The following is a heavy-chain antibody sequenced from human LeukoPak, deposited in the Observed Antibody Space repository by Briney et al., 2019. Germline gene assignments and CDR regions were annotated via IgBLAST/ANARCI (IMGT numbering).Heavy chain of an antibody. Sequence: GGSLRLSCAASGFTFSSFGMHWVRPAPGEGLEWVSSNSSTSDYIYYADSVRGRFTISRDNAKTSLYLQMNSLRAEDTAVYYCAREGGLIIPYDYWGQGTLVTVSS. CDR1: GFTFSSFG. J-gene: IGHJ4*02. CDR2: NSSTSDYI. D-gene: IGHD3/OR15-3a*01. CDR3: AREGGLIIPYDY. V-gene: IGHV3-21*01.